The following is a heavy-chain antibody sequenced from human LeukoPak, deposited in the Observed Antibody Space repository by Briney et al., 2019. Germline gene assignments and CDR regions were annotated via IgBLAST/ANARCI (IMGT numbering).Heavy chain of an antibody. CDR3: ARGRFSFDY. CDR1: GFTFSSYW. Sequence: QTGGSLRLSCAASGFTFSSYWMTWVRQATGEGLEWVANIKPDESEKYYLDSVKGRFTISRDNAKNSVYLQMNSLRAEDTAVYYCARGRFSFDYWGQGTLVTVSS. J-gene: IGHJ4*02. V-gene: IGHV3-7*03. CDR2: IKPDESEK.